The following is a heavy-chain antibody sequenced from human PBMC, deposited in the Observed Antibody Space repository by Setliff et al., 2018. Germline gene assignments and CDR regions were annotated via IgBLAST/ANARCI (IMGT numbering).Heavy chain of an antibody. CDR3: ARVGYYDSSGYSFAFDI. Sequence: SETLSLTCTVSGGSISSYYWSWIRQPPGKGLEWIGYIYYSGSTNYNPSLKSRVTISVDTSKNQFSLKLSSVTAADTAVYYCARVGYYDSSGYSFAFDIWGQGTMVTVSS. CDR1: GGSISSYY. CDR2: IYYSGST. D-gene: IGHD3-22*01. J-gene: IGHJ3*02. V-gene: IGHV4-59*01.